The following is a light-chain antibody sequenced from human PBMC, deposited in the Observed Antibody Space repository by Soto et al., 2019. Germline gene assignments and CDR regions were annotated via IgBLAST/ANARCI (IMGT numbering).Light chain of an antibody. CDR2: DAS. J-gene: IGKJ2*01. CDR1: QSVSSY. CDR3: QQRSNWPPYT. Sequence: EIVLTQSQATLSLSPGERATLSCRASQSVSSYLAWYQQKPGQAPRRLIYDASNRATGIPARFSGSGSGTDFPLTISSLELEDFAVYYCQQRSNWPPYTFGQGTKLEIK. V-gene: IGKV3-11*01.